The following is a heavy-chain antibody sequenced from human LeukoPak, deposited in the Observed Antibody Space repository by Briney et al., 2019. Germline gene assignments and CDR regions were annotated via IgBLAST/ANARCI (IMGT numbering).Heavy chain of an antibody. CDR1: GFSVSSNY. D-gene: IGHD6-25*01. Sequence: PGGSLRLSCVASGFSVSSNYMSWVRQAPGKGLEWVSAISGSGSNTYYADSVKGRFTISRDNSKNTLSLQMNNLRDEDTAVYYCAKDLSPAAAWGQGTLVTVSS. CDR3: AKDLSPAAA. CDR2: ISGSGSNT. V-gene: IGHV3-23*01. J-gene: IGHJ5*02.